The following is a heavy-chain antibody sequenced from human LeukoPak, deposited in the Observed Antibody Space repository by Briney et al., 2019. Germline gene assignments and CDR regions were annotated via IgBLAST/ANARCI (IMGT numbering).Heavy chain of an antibody. CDR2: IYSRGGT. V-gene: IGHV3-53*01. Sequence: GGSLRLSCAVSGFSVSNNYMNWVRLAPGKGLEWVLLIYSRGGTSYADSVKGRFTISRDSSKNTLFLQMNSLRVEDTAVYYCARDPPGIAASGTYYWGQGTLVTVSS. D-gene: IGHD6-13*01. J-gene: IGHJ4*02. CDR3: ARDPPGIAASGTYY. CDR1: GFSVSNNY.